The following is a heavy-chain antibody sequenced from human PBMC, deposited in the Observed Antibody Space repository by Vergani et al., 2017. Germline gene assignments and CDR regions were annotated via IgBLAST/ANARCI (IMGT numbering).Heavy chain of an antibody. CDR3: AKDGRYCSGGSCYSY. Sequence: EVQLLESGGGLVQPGGSLRLSCAASGFTFSSYAMSGVRQAPGKGLEWVSAISGSGGSTYYADSVKGRFTISRDNSKNTLYLQMNSLRAEDTAVYYCAKDGRYCSGGSCYSYWGQGTLVTVSS. V-gene: IGHV3-23*01. D-gene: IGHD2-15*01. CDR2: ISGSGGST. J-gene: IGHJ4*02. CDR1: GFTFSSYA.